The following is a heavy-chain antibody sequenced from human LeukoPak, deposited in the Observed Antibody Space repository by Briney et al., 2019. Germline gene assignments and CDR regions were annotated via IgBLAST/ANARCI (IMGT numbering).Heavy chain of an antibody. CDR1: GYTFTSYD. CDR2: MNPNSGNT. CDR3: ARDQGFRDSSGYYSYYYYMDV. Sequence: ASVKVSCKASGYTFTSYDINWVRQATGQGLEWMGWMNPNSGNTGYAQKFQGRVTITRNTSISTAYMELSSLRSEDTAVYYCARDQGFRDSSGYYSYYYYMDVWGKGTTVTVSS. D-gene: IGHD3-22*01. J-gene: IGHJ6*03. V-gene: IGHV1-8*01.